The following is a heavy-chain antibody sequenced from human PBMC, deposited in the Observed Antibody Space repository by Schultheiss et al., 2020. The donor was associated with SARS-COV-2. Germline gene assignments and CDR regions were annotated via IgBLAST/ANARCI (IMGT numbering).Heavy chain of an antibody. CDR1: GFTFSSYA. CDR3: ARAGYSYGYYYYYMDV. D-gene: IGHD5-18*01. V-gene: IGHV3-66*01. J-gene: IGHJ6*03. Sequence: GGSLRLSCAASGFTFSSYAMSWVRQAPGKGLEWVSVIYSGGSTYYADSVKGRFTISRDNSKNTLYLQMNSLRAEDTAVYYCARAGYSYGYYYYYMDVWGKGTTVTVSS. CDR2: IYSGGST.